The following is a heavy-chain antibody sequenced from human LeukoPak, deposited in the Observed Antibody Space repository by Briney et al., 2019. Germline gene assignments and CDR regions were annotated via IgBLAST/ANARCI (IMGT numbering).Heavy chain of an antibody. CDR2: IYYSGST. CDR1: GGPISSYY. Sequence: PSETLSLTCTVSGGPISSYYWSWIRQPPGKGLEWIGYIYYSGSTNYNPSLKSRVTISVEMSKNQFSLKLSSVTAADTAVYYCARVGSSGWWDLDYWGQGALVTVSS. V-gene: IGHV4-59*01. D-gene: IGHD6-19*01. CDR3: ARVGSSGWWDLDY. J-gene: IGHJ4*02.